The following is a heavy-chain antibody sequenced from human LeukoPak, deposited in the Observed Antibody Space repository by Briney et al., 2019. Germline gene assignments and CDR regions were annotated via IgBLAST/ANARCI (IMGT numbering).Heavy chain of an antibody. CDR3: ARDFPVAGTPGYNWFDP. V-gene: IGHV4-39*07. J-gene: IGHJ5*02. D-gene: IGHD6-19*01. CDR1: GGSISSSSYY. Sequence: SETLSLTCTVSGGSISSSSYYWGWIRQPPGKGLEWIGSIYYSGSTYYNPSLKSRVPISVDTSKNQFSLKLSSVTAADTAVYYCARDFPVAGTPGYNWFDPWGQGTLVTVSS. CDR2: IYYSGST.